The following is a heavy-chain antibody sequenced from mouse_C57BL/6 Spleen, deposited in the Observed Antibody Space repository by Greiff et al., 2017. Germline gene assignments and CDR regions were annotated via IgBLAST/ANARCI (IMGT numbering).Heavy chain of an antibody. CDR3: GRNEATEGCFDV. V-gene: IGHV2-9-1*01. D-gene: IGHD1-1*01. Sequence: VKLVESGPGLVAPSQCLSLTCPVSGFSFTSYAISWVRQPPGKGLEWLGVIWTGGGTNYNSALKSILSISKDNSKSQVFLKMNSRQTDDTARYSCGRNEATEGCFDVWGTGTTVTVSS. CDR1: GFSFTSYA. CDR2: IWTGGGT. J-gene: IGHJ1*03.